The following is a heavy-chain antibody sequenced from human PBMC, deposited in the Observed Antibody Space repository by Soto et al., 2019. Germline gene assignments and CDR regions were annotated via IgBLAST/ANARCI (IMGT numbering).Heavy chain of an antibody. CDR1: GFTFSNYW. CDR2: IKQDGSAK. D-gene: IGHD1-1*01. Sequence: EVQLVESGGGLVQPGGSLRLSCAGSGFTFSNYWMNWVRQTPGKGLEWLANIKQDGSAKNYVESVKGRFTISRDNAKNLVYLQTNSLRAEDTAVYYCAGGTGWVHDYWGQGTLVTVSS. J-gene: IGHJ4*02. CDR3: AGGTGWVHDY. V-gene: IGHV3-7*04.